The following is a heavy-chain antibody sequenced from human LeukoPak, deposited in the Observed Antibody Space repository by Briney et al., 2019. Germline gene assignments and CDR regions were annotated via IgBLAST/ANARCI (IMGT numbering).Heavy chain of an antibody. CDR3: ARDQSAVAFDY. CDR2: IYYSGST. V-gene: IGHV4-59*12. J-gene: IGHJ4*02. D-gene: IGHD5-12*01. Sequence: PSETLSLTCTVSGGSISSYYWSWIRQPPGKGLEWIGYIYYSGSTNYNPSLKSRVTISVDKSKNQFSLKLSSVTAADTAVYYCARDQSAVAFDYWGQGTLVTVSS. CDR1: GGSISSYY.